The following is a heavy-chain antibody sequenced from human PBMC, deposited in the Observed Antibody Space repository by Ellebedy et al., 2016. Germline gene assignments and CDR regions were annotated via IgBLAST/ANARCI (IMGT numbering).Heavy chain of an antibody. D-gene: IGHD2-15*01. CDR2: INQDGSRK. Sequence: GGSLRLSCAASGFTFSTFWMSWVRQAPGKGLEWVANINQDGSRKYYVDSVKGRFTISRDNAKNSLYLQTNSLRAEDTAVYYCARIYCGGGGCYYDFWGQGTLVTVSS. CDR1: GFTFSTFW. J-gene: IGHJ4*02. CDR3: ARIYCGGGGCYYDF. V-gene: IGHV3-7*01.